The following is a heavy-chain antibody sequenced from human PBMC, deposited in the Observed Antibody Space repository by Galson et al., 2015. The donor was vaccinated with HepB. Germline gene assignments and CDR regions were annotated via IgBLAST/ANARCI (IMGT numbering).Heavy chain of an antibody. CDR3: ARASTSPLRLVY. Sequence: SLRLSCAASGFTFSSYGMHWVRQAPGKGLEWVAVIWYDGSNKYYADSVKGRFTISRDNSKNTLYLQMNSLRAEDTAVYYCARASTSPLRLVYWGQGTLVTVSS. CDR1: GFTFSSYG. CDR2: IWYDGSNK. J-gene: IGHJ4*02. V-gene: IGHV3-33*01. D-gene: IGHD3-16*01.